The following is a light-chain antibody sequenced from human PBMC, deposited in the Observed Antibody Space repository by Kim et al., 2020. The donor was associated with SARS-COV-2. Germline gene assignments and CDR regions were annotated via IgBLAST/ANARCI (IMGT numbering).Light chain of an antibody. Sequence: EIVMTQSPATLSVSPGERATLSCRASQSVNNNLAWYQQKPGQAPRLLIYGASTRATGIPARFSGSGSGTELTLTISSLQSEDFAVYYCQQYRAWPLTFGGGTKVDIK. CDR2: GAS. V-gene: IGKV3-15*01. J-gene: IGKJ4*01. CDR3: QQYRAWPLT. CDR1: QSVNNN.